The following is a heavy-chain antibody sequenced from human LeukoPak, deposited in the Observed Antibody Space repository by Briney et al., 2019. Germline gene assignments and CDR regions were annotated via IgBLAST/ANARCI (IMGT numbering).Heavy chain of an antibody. J-gene: IGHJ4*02. CDR3: AREREWSGSIDY. Sequence: SETLSLTCAVYGGSFSSYYWSWIRQPPGKGLEWIGYIYYSGSTNYNPSLKSRVTISVDTSKNQFSLKLSSVTAADTAVYYCAREREWSGSIDYWGQGTLVTVSS. D-gene: IGHD3-3*01. CDR1: GGSFSSYY. V-gene: IGHV4-59*01. CDR2: IYYSGST.